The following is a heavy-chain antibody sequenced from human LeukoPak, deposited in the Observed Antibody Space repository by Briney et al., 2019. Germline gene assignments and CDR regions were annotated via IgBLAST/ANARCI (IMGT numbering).Heavy chain of an antibody. CDR2: ITGSGDDT. J-gene: IGHJ4*02. D-gene: IGHD6-19*01. CDR1: GFTFNNYA. V-gene: IGHV3-23*01. CDR3: ARDRGDSSGWPIIDY. Sequence: GGSLRLSCAASGFTFNNYAMIWVRQAPGKGLEWISAITGSGDDTYHADSVKGRFTISRDNSKNTLYLQMNSLRAEDTAVYYCARDRGDSSGWPIIDYWGQGTLVTVSS.